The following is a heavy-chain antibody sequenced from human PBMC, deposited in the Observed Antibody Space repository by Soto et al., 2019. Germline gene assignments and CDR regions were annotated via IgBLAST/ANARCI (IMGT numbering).Heavy chain of an antibody. Sequence: QVQLVESGGGLVKPGGSLRLSCAASGFTFSDSYMSWIRQAPGKGLEWVSYINSGSSYTNYADSVKGRFTISRDNAKNSLYLQMNSLRVEDTAVYYCASTLDRGWLQLTPDYRGQGTLVTVSS. CDR2: INSGSSYT. D-gene: IGHD5-12*01. CDR3: ASTLDRGWLQLTPDY. J-gene: IGHJ4*02. V-gene: IGHV3-11*06. CDR1: GFTFSDSY.